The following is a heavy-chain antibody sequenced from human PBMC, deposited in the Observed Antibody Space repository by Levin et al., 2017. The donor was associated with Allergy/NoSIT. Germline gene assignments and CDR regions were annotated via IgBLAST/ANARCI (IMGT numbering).Heavy chain of an antibody. Sequence: GESLKISCAASGFTFSSYSMNWVRQAPGKGLEWVSSISSSSSYIYYADSVKGRFTISRDNAKNSLYLQMNSLRAEDTAVYYCARDGYNSYYFDYWGQGTLVTVSS. D-gene: IGHD5-24*01. CDR2: ISSSSSYI. CDR1: GFTFSSYS. J-gene: IGHJ4*02. V-gene: IGHV3-21*01. CDR3: ARDGYNSYYFDY.